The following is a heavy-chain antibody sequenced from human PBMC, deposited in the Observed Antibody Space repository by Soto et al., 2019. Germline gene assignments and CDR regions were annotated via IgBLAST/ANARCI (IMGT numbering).Heavy chain of an antibody. V-gene: IGHV4-30-2*01. Sequence: PSETLSLTCAVSGGSISSGGYSWSWIRQPPGKGLEWIGYIYHSGSTYYNPSLKSRVTISVDRSKNQFSLKLSSVTAADTAVYYCARSYDSSGSPTEYFQHWGQGTLVTVS. CDR3: ARSYDSSGSPTEYFQH. CDR1: GGSISSGGYS. CDR2: IYHSGST. J-gene: IGHJ1*01. D-gene: IGHD3-22*01.